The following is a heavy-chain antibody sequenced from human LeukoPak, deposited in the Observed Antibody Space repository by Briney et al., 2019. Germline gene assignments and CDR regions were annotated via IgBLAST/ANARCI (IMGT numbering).Heavy chain of an antibody. CDR2: ISSSSSYI. CDR1: GFTFSSYS. J-gene: IGHJ4*02. CDR3: ARDRTLEAIDY. Sequence: GGSLRLSCAASGFTFSSYSMNWVRQAPGKGLEWVSSISSSSSYIYYADSVKGRFTISRDNAKNSVYLQMNSLRAEDTAVYYCARDRTLEAIDYWGQGTLVTVSS. V-gene: IGHV3-21*01. D-gene: IGHD1-14*01.